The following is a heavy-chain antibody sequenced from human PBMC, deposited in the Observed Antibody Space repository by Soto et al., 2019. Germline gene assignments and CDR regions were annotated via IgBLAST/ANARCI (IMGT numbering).Heavy chain of an antibody. J-gene: IGHJ6*02. CDR1: GGSFSCYY. V-gene: IGHV4-34*01. Sequence: SETLSLTCAVYGGSFSCYYWIWIRQPPGKGLEWVGEINHSGSTNYNPSLKSRVTISVDTSKNQFSLKLSSVTAADTAVYYCARGRCTNGVCYTAYYYYGMDVWGQGTTVTVSS. D-gene: IGHD2-8*01. CDR2: INHSGST. CDR3: ARGRCTNGVCYTAYYYYGMDV.